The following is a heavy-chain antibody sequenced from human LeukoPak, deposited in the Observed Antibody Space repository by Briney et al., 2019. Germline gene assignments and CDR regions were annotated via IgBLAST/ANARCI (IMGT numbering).Heavy chain of an antibody. CDR1: GFTFSSYE. CDR3: ARGQIPYGDYVGY. D-gene: IGHD4-17*01. Sequence: GGSLRLSCAASGFTFSSYEVNWVRQAPGKGLEWVSYISSSGNIIYYADSVKGRFTISRDNAKNSLYLQMNSLRAEDTAVYYCARGQIPYGDYVGYWGQGTLVTVSS. CDR2: ISSSGNII. V-gene: IGHV3-48*03. J-gene: IGHJ4*02.